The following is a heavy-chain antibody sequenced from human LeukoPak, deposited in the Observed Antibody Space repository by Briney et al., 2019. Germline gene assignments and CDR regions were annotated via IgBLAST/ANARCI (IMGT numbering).Heavy chain of an antibody. CDR1: GYSFTSYW. V-gene: IGHV5-51*01. Sequence: PGESLKISCKGSGYSFTSYWIGWVRQMPGKGLEWMGIIYPGDSDTRYSPSFQGQVTISADKSISTAYLQWSSLKASDTAMYYCARVAGRHSGGYYYVDYWGQGTLVTVSS. D-gene: IGHD3-22*01. J-gene: IGHJ4*02. CDR2: IYPGDSDT. CDR3: ARVAGRHSGGYYYVDY.